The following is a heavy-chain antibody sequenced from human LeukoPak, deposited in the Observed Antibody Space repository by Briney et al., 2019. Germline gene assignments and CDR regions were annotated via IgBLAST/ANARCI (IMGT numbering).Heavy chain of an antibody. Sequence: ASVKVSCKASGYTFTTYWVRQAPGQAPEWMGWINPNGGGTGYARNFQGRVTMTRDTSITTAYMELSSLTFDDTAVYYCARDLRQQLILGWLDPWGQGTLVSVS. D-gene: IGHD3/OR15-3a*01. CDR2: INPNGGGT. CDR1: GYTFTTY. CDR3: ARDLRQQLILGWLDP. J-gene: IGHJ5*02. V-gene: IGHV1-2*02.